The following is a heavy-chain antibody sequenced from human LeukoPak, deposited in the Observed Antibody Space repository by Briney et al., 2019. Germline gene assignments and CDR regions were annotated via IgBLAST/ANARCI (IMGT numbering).Heavy chain of an antibody. D-gene: IGHD3-10*01. J-gene: IGHJ4*02. CDR2: IIPILGIA. CDR3: ATRRRGEPFDY. Sequence: SVKVSCKASGGTFSSYAISWVRQAPGQGLEWMGRIIPILGIANYAQKFQGRVTITADKSTSTAYMELSSLRSEDTAVYYCATRRRGEPFDYWGQGTLVTVSS. V-gene: IGHV1-69*04. CDR1: GGTFSSYA.